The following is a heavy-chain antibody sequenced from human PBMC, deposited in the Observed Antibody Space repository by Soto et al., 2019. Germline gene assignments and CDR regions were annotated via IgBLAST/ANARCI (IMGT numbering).Heavy chain of an antibody. J-gene: IGHJ4*02. CDR2: IKEDGSDK. CDR3: ARFTRGSSGDY. CDR1: GFTFNTYW. D-gene: IGHD6-25*01. V-gene: IGHV3-7*01. Sequence: GGSMRLSCVASGFTFNTYWMSWVRQAPGKGLEWVANIKEDGSDKYYVDSVKGRFTISRDNAKNLLYLQMNSLGAGDTAMYYCARFTRGSSGDYWGQGTLVTVSS.